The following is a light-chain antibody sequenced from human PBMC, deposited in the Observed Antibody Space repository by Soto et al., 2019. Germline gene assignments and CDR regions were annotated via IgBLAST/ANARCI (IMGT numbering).Light chain of an antibody. CDR3: QQSYSNPWT. CDR2: KAS. CDR1: QTISSW. Sequence: DIQLTQSPSFLSASVGDRVTITCRASQTISSWLAWYQKKQGKAPKLLIYKASTLKSGVPSRFSGSGYGTEFTLTISSMKNDDFATYHCQQSYSNPWTFGQGTKVDIK. J-gene: IGKJ1*01. V-gene: IGKV1-5*03.